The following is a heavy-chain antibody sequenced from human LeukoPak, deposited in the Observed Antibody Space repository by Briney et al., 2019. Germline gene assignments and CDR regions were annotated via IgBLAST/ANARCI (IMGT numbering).Heavy chain of an antibody. CDR1: GLTFSSHW. V-gene: IGHV3-23*01. CDR2: ISGSGGST. CDR3: AKSTYPNYDFWSGYYMGGYFDY. D-gene: IGHD3-3*01. J-gene: IGHJ4*02. Sequence: GGSLRLSCAASGLTFSSHWMHWVRQAPGKGLEWVSAISGSGGSTYYADSVKGRFTISRDNSKNTLYLQMNSLRAEDTAVYYCAKSTYPNYDFWSGYYMGGYFDYWGQGTLVTVSS.